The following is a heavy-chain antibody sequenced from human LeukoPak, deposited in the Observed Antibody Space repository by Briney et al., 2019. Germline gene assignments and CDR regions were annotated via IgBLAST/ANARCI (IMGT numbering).Heavy chain of an antibody. D-gene: IGHD3-10*01. CDR1: GFTFSSYS. CDR2: ISSSSSYI. J-gene: IGHJ4*02. Sequence: GGSLRLSCAASGFTFSSYSMNWVRQAPGKGLEWVSSISSSSSYIYYADSVKGRFTISRDNAKNSLYLQMNSLRAEDTAVYYCARGGFMVRGVSPFDYWGQGTLVTVSS. CDR3: ARGGFMVRGVSPFDY. V-gene: IGHV3-21*01.